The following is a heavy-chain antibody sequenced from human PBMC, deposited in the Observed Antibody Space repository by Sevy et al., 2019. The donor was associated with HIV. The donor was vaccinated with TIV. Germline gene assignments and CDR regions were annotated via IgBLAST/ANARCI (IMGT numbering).Heavy chain of an antibody. D-gene: IGHD3-3*01. CDR3: ARGTRLRFMEWLSEDYYYGMDV. V-gene: IGHV3-53*01. CDR1: GFTVSSNY. Sequence: GGSLRLSCAASGFTVSSNYMSWVRQAPGKGLERVSVIYSGGSTYYADSVKGRFTTTRDNSKNTLYLQMNSLRAEDTAVYYCARGTRLRFMEWLSEDYYYGMDVWGQGTTVTVSS. J-gene: IGHJ6*02. CDR2: IYSGGST.